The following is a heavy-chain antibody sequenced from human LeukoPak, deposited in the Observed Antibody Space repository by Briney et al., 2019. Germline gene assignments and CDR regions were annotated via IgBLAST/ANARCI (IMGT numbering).Heavy chain of an antibody. CDR1: GGSISSGDYY. CDR3: ARATRRPYSSSWYNWFDP. Sequence: SQTLSLTCTVSGGSISSGDYYWSWIRQPPGKGLEWIGYIYYSGSTYYNPSLKSRVTISVDTSKNQFSLKLSSVTAADTAVYYCARATRRPYSSSWYNWFDPWGQGTLVTVSS. D-gene: IGHD6-13*01. CDR2: IYYSGST. V-gene: IGHV4-30-4*08. J-gene: IGHJ5*02.